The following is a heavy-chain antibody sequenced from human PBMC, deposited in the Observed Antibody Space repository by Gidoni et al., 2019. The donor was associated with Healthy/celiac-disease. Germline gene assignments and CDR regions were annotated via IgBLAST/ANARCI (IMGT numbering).Heavy chain of an antibody. CDR3: ARGFRWADGSGSYYYRAFDY. J-gene: IGHJ4*02. CDR2: IYYSGST. V-gene: IGHV4-31*02. Sequence: IGYIYYSGSTYYNPSLKSRVTISVDTSKNQFSLKLSSVTAADTAVYYCARGFRWADGSGSYYYRAFDYWGQGTLVTVSS. D-gene: IGHD3-10*01.